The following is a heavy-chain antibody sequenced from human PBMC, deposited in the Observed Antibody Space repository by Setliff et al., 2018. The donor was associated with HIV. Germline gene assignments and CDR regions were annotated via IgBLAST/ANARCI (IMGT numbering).Heavy chain of an antibody. CDR2: MNPNSGNT. CDR3: ASSWSRVPYYGMDV. V-gene: IGHV1-8*01. D-gene: IGHD6-13*01. J-gene: IGHJ6*02. CDR1: GSTFSTYD. Sequence: ASVKVSCKASGSTFSTYDINWVRQAPGQGPEWMGWMNPNSGNTGYAPKLQGRVTMTRNTSISTAYMALSSLRSDDTAVYYCASSWSRVPYYGMDVWGQGTTVTVSS.